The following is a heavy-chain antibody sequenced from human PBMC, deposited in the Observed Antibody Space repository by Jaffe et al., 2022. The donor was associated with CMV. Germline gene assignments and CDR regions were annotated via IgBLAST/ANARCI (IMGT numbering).Heavy chain of an antibody. J-gene: IGHJ4*02. Sequence: QIRLVQSGVEVKKPGDSVTVSCVTSGYNFANYDINWVRQAPGQGLEWMGWVSGYNGHTQYAQDFQDRIAMTTDTSTRTATMELRSLKSDDTAVYYCARAPNSITPFDNWGQGVLVTVSS. CDR1: GYNFANYD. CDR2: VSGYNGHT. D-gene: IGHD7-27*01. V-gene: IGHV1-18*01. CDR3: ARAPNSITPFDN.